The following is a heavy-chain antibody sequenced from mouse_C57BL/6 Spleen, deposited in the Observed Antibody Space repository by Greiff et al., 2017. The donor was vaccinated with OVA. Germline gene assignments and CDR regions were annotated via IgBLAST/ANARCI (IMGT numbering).Heavy chain of an antibody. CDR2: INPSNGGT. Sequence: QVQLQQPGTELVKPGASVKLSCTASGYTFTSYWMHWVKQRPGQGLEWIGNINPSNGGTNYNEKFKSKATLTVDKSSSTAYMQLSSLTSEDAAVYYCARERVYYAMDDWGQGTSVTVSS. V-gene: IGHV1-53*01. CDR1: GYTFTSYW. CDR3: ARERVYYAMDD. J-gene: IGHJ4*01.